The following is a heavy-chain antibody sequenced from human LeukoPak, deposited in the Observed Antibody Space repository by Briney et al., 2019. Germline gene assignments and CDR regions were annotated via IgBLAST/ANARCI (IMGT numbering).Heavy chain of an antibody. CDR2: INPNSGGT. CDR1: GYTFTGYY. CDR3: ATQATSGWHFS. V-gene: IGHV1-2*02. J-gene: IGHJ5*02. Sequence: ASVKVSCKASGYTFTGYYMHWVRQAPGQGPAWMGWINPNSGGTNYAQKFQGRVTMTRDTSLSTVYMELSRLRSDDTAVYYCATQATSGWHFSWGQGTLVTVSS. D-gene: IGHD6-19*01.